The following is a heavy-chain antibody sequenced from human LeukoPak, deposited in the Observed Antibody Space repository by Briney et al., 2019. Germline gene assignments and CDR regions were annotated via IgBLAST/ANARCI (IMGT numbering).Heavy chain of an antibody. J-gene: IGHJ4*02. CDR3: ARGGPAPEELWFGELPLDY. D-gene: IGHD3-10*01. Sequence: GASVKVSCKASGYTFTSYYMHWVRQAPGQGLEWMGIINPSGGSTSYAQKFQGRVTMTRDTSTSTVYMELSSLRSEDTAVYYCARGGPAPEELWFGELPLDYWGQGTLVTVSS. CDR2: INPSGGST. CDR1: GYTFTSYY. V-gene: IGHV1-46*01.